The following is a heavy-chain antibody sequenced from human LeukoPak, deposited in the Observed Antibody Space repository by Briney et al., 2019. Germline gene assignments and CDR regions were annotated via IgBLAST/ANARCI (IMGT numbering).Heavy chain of an antibody. CDR3: ARFPAAAATFDP. CDR1: GYSISSGYY. D-gene: IGHD6-13*01. Sequence: SETLSLTCTVSGYSISSGYYWGWIRQPPGKGLEWIGYIYYSGSTYYNPSLKSRVTISVDTSKNQFSLKLSSVTAADTAVYYCARFPAAAATFDPWGQGTLVTVSS. V-gene: IGHV4-38-2*02. CDR2: IYYSGST. J-gene: IGHJ5*02.